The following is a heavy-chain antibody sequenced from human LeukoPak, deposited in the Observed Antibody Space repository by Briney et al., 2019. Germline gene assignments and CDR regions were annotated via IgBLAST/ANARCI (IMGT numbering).Heavy chain of an antibody. V-gene: IGHV4-31*03. J-gene: IGHJ3*02. CDR3: ARAEYSSSSYAFDI. D-gene: IGHD6-6*01. CDR2: IYYSGST. CDR1: GGSISSGGYY. Sequence: SETLSLTCTVSGGSISSGGYYWSWIRQHPGKGLEWIGYIYYSGSTYYNPSLKSRVTISVDTSKNQFSLKLSSVTAADTAVYYCARAEYSSSSYAFDIWGQGTMVTVSS.